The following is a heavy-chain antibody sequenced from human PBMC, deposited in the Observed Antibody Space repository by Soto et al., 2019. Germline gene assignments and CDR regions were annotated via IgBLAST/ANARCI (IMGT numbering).Heavy chain of an antibody. CDR1: GFTFSGYG. D-gene: IGHD1-20*01. CDR2: LAYDGSSM. CDR3: AREYDWNHWYFDL. V-gene: IGHV3-30*03. Sequence: QVQLVESGGGVVQPGRSLRLTCAASGFTFSGYGMHWVRQAPGKGLEWVAVLAYDGSSMYYGDSVKGRFTISRDNSKNTLFLQMSNVRAEDTAIYYCAREYDWNHWYFDLWCRGTLVTVSS. J-gene: IGHJ2*01.